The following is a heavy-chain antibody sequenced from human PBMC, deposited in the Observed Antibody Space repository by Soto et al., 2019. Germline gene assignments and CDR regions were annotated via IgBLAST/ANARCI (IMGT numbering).Heavy chain of an antibody. CDR1: GGSLNSYY. V-gene: IGHV4-59*01. Sequence: PLQESGPGLVKPSETLSLTCTVSGGSLNSYYWTWIRQSPGKGLEWIGCILDSGTTNYNPSLESRVTISIDTSKNQFSLKLTSVTAADAAVYYCARSHGDVDYWGQGTLVTVSS. D-gene: IGHD4-17*01. CDR3: ARSHGDVDY. CDR2: ILDSGTT. J-gene: IGHJ4*02.